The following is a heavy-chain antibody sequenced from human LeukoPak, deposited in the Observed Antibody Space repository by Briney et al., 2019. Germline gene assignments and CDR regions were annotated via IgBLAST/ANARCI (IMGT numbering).Heavy chain of an antibody. D-gene: IGHD5-18*01. CDR3: AKDLVTGYSYGRIGY. J-gene: IGHJ4*02. Sequence: GRSMRLSCAASGFTFSSYGMHWVRQAPGKGLEWVAVISYDGSNKYYADSVKGRFTISRDNSKNTLYLQMNSLRAEDTAVYYCAKDLVTGYSYGRIGYWGQGTLVTVSS. V-gene: IGHV3-30*18. CDR2: ISYDGSNK. CDR1: GFTFSSYG.